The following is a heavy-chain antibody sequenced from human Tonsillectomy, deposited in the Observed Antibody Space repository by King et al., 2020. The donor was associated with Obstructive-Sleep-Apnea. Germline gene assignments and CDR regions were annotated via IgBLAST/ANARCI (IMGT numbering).Heavy chain of an antibody. CDR3: ARSRITGAGEQRGWFDP. V-gene: IGHV1-8*01. CDR2: MNPNSGNT. CDR1: GYTFTSYD. D-gene: IGHD1-14*01. J-gene: IGHJ5*02. Sequence: VQLVESGAEVKKPGASVKVSCKASGYTFTSYDINWVRQATGQGLEWMGWMNPNSGNTGNAQKFKGRVTMPRNTSISTAYMEVSSLRSEDTAVYYCARSRITGAGEQRGWFDPWGQGTLVTVSS.